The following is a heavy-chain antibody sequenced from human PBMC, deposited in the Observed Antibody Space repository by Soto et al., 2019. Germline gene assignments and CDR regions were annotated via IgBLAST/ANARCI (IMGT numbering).Heavy chain of an antibody. D-gene: IGHD2-15*01. J-gene: IGHJ3*01. CDR1: GFAFNNFA. CDR3: AKRFGGNAFDV. Sequence: DVQLLDSGGGLVQPGGSLRLSCAASGFAFNNFAMSWVRQAPGKGLEWVSSIIGNGVDTYYTDSVKGRFTISRDNSKNTLNLQMTSLRADDTAVYFCAKRFGGNAFDVWGQGTKVTVSS. V-gene: IGHV3-23*01. CDR2: IIGNGVDT.